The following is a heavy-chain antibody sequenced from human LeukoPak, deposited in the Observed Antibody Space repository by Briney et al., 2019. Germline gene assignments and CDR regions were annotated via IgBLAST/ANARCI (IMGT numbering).Heavy chain of an antibody. V-gene: IGHV4-59*01. CDR1: GASISSSF. D-gene: IGHD3-16*01. CDR3: ASGGVGVFDY. J-gene: IGHJ4*02. CDR2: IYYSGST. Sequence: SETLSLTCTVSGASISSSFWTWIRQSPGKGLEWLAYIYYSGSTNYNPSLKSRVTISVDTSKNQFSLKLSSVTAADTAVYYCASGGVGVFDYWGQGTLVTVSS.